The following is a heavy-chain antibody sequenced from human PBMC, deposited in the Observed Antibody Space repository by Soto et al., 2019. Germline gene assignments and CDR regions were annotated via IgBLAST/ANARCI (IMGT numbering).Heavy chain of an antibody. Sequence: ASVNVSCNASGYTFTSYGISWVRQAPGQGLEWMGWISAYNGNTNYASKLQGRVTMTTDTSTSKAYMELRCLSSADTAVYYCAKCNRYPSKVRGTQGGMDVWGQGTTVTVSS. V-gene: IGHV1-18*04. CDR2: ISAYNGNT. J-gene: IGHJ6*02. CDR1: GYTFTSYG. D-gene: IGHD3-10*01. CDR3: AKCNRYPSKVRGTQGGMDV.